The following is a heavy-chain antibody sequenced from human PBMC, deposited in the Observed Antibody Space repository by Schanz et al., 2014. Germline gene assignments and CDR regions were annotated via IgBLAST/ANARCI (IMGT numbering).Heavy chain of an antibody. CDR1: GGTFSSYT. Sequence: QVQLVQSGAEVKKPGSSVKVSCTASGGTFSSYTISWIRQAPGQGLEWMGRIIPVLAIADYAQKFQGRVTITADKSTSTTSVKLSVLISENASVYYCARGPSQGYSYDHSIGAYYYDMDVWGQGTTVTVSS. J-gene: IGHJ6*02. D-gene: IGHD5-18*01. V-gene: IGHV1-69*02. CDR3: ARGPSQGYSYDHSIGAYYYDMDV. CDR2: IIPVLAIA.